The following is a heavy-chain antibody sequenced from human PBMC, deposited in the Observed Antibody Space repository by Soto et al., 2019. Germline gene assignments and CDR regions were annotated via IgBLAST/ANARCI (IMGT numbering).Heavy chain of an antibody. CDR3: ATGITGTRDYYGMDV. J-gene: IGHJ6*02. CDR1: GYALTELS. D-gene: IGHD1-7*01. CDR2: FDPEDGET. V-gene: IGHV1-24*01. Sequence: ASVKVSCKVSGYALTELSMHWVRQAPGKGLEWMGGFDPEDGETIYAQKFQGRVTMTEDTSTDTAYMELSSLRSEDTAVYYCATGITGTRDYYGMDVWGQGTTVTVSS.